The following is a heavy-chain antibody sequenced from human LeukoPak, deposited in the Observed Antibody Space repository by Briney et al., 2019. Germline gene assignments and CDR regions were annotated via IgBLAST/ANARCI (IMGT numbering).Heavy chain of an antibody. V-gene: IGHV6-1*01. Sequence: SQTLSLTCAISGDSVSSNSVAWNWIRQSPSRGLEWLGRTYYRSKWYNDYAVSVKSRITISPDTSKNQFSLQLNSVTPDDTAVYYCAKVSSRVFDYWGQGTLVTVSS. CDR1: GDSVSSNSVA. CDR2: TYYRSKWYN. D-gene: IGHD6-6*01. CDR3: AKVSSRVFDY. J-gene: IGHJ4*02.